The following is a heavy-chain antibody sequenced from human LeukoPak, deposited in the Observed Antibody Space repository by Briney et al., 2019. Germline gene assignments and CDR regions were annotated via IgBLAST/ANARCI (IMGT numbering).Heavy chain of an antibody. J-gene: IGHJ6*02. Sequence: VASVKVSCKASGGTFSSYAISWVRQAPGQGLEWMGGIIPIFGTANYAQKLQGRVTMTTDTSTSTAYMELRSLRSDDTAVYYCAGYRDYYYGMDVWGQGTTVTVSS. CDR2: IIPIFGTA. D-gene: IGHD5-24*01. CDR1: GGTFSSYA. CDR3: AGYRDYYYGMDV. V-gene: IGHV1-69*05.